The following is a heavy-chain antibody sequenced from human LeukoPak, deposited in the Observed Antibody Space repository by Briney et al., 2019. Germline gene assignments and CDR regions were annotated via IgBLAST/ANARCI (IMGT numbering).Heavy chain of an antibody. D-gene: IGHD4-17*01. CDR3: ARDNRHYGDYDY. CDR2: VNGNGA. J-gene: IGHJ4*02. Sequence: GGSLGLSCVVSGFSADAYSMHWVRHTPGKSLEWVSLVNGNGAYYADSVKGRFTISRDSSKNSLYLQMNSLRPGDTALYYCARDNRHYGDYDYWGQGTLVTVSS. V-gene: IGHV3-43*02. CDR1: GFSADAYS.